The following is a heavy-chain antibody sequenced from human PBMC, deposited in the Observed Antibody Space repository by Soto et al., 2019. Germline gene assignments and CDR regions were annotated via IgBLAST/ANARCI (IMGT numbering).Heavy chain of an antibody. CDR2: IKTDGSIT. D-gene: IGHD2-15*01. CDR3: ARDDKWSLDY. J-gene: IGHJ4*02. CDR1: GFTFSAHW. Sequence: GGSLRLSCAASGFTFSAHWMHWVRQAPGKGLVWVSHIKTDGSITRDADSVKGRFTISRDNARNTLYLQMNSLRAEDTAVYYCARDDKWSLDYWGEGTRVTAPQ. V-gene: IGHV3-74*01.